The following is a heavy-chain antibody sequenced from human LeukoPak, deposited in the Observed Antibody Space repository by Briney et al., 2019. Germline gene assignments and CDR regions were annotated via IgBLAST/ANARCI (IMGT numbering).Heavy chain of an antibody. J-gene: IGHJ4*02. CDR1: GFTFSDYY. CDR2: ISSSGSTI. D-gene: IGHD5-24*01. Sequence: GGSLRLSCAASGFTFSDYYMSWIRQAPGKGLEWVSYISSSGSTIYYADSVKRRFTISRDNAKKSLYLQMNSLRAEDTAVYYCARCRDGIVFDYWGQGALVTVSS. V-gene: IGHV3-11*01. CDR3: ARCRDGIVFDY.